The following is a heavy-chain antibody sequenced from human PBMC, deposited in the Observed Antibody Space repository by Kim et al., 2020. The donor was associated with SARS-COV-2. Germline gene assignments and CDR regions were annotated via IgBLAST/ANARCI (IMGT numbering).Heavy chain of an antibody. CDR2: IYYAGNT. CDR1: GGSISSSNNY. D-gene: IGHD4-17*01. J-gene: IGHJ3*02. V-gene: IGHV4-39*01. Sequence: SETLSLTCTVSGGSISSSNNYWGWTRQPPGKGLEWIGSIYYAGNTYYNPSLKSRVTVSVDTSKKKFSLKLSSVTAADTAVYYCATYGGNTHPWGAFDIWGQGTMVTVSS. CDR3: ATYGGNTHPWGAFDI.